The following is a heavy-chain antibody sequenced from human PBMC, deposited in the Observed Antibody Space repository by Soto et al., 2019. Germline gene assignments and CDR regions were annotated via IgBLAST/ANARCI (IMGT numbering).Heavy chain of an antibody. V-gene: IGHV3-15*05. CDR2: IKSKTDGGTA. D-gene: IGHD2-21*01. Sequence: GGSLRLSCAASGFTFTNSYMSWVRQAPGKRLEWVGRIKSKTDGGTADYAATGKGRFIISRDDSRNTVYLQMNSLKIEDTAIYYCSTRVSIWGQGTLVTVSS. CDR3: STRVSI. J-gene: IGHJ4*02. CDR1: GFTFTNSY.